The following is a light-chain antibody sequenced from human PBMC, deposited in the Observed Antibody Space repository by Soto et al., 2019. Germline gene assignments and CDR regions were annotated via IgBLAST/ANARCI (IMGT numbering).Light chain of an antibody. CDR1: QSVTNK. CDR2: GAS. V-gene: IGKV3-15*01. J-gene: IGKJ5*01. CDR3: QQYNNWPLT. Sequence: EMLMTQSPATLSVSPGERVSLSCWASQSVTNKLAWYQQRPGQAPRLLIYGASTRATGIPARFSGSGSGTEFTLTISSLQSEDFAVYYCQQYNNWPLTFGQGTRLENK.